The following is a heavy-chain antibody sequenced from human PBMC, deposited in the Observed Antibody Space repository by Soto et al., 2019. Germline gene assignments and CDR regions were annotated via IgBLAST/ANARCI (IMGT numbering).Heavy chain of an antibody. V-gene: IGHV4-61*01. CDR3: ARGRRQLVRGYYFDP. Sequence: SETLSLTCTVSGDSVTSGNYYWSWIRQPPGKGLEWIGHIYYSGSTNYSPSLKSRVTISLDTPNNQFSLKVTSVTAADTAVYYCARGRRQLVRGYYFDPWGQGTLVTVSS. CDR2: IYYSGST. CDR1: GDSVTSGNYY. D-gene: IGHD6-6*01. J-gene: IGHJ4*02.